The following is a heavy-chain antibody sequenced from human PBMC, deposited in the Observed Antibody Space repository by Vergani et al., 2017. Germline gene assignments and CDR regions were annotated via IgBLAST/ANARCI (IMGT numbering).Heavy chain of an antibody. J-gene: IGHJ4*02. CDR3: AREVATMIRSEFDY. CDR2: IYYRGST. V-gene: IGHV4-39*02. CDR1: GGSISSSSYY. Sequence: QLQLQESGPGLVKPSETLSLTCTVSGGSISSSSYYWGWIRQPPGKGLEWIGSIYYRGSTYYNPSLKSRVTISVDTSKNQFSLKLSSVTAADTAVYYCAREVATMIRSEFDYWGQGTLVTVAS. D-gene: IGHD3-22*01.